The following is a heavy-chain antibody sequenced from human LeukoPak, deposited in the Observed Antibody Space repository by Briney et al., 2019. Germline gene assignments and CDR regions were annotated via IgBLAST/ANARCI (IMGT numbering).Heavy chain of an antibody. CDR1: GGSTNTGDYY. V-gene: IGHV4-39*07. CDR3: ARENIVSTRDFDQ. Sequence: SETLSLTCTVSGGSTNTGDYYWAWIRQPPGKRLEWIGSLFYSGNMYYNPSLEGRVTISVDTSKNQFSLNLRSVTAADTALYYCARENIVSTRDFDQWGQGTLVTVSS. D-gene: IGHD5/OR15-5a*01. CDR2: LFYSGNM. J-gene: IGHJ4*02.